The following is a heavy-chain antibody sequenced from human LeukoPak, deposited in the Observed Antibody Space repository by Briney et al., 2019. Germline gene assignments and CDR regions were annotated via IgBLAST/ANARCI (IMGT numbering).Heavy chain of an antibody. J-gene: IGHJ6*02. CDR1: GASIRNYY. D-gene: IGHD3-16*01. CDR2: IYYSGST. Sequence: SETLSLTCTVSGASIRNYYWSWIRQPPGKGLEWIGYIYYSGSTNYNPSLKSRVTISVDTSKNQFSLKLSSVTAADTAVYYCARLGVYYYYYYGMDVWGQGTTVTVSS. V-gene: IGHV4-59*08. CDR3: ARLGVYYYYYYGMDV.